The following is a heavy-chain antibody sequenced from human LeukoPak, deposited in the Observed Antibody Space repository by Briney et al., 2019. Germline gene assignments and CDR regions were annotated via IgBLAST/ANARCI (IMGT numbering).Heavy chain of an antibody. Sequence: PSGTLSLTYAVSGVSMSSNNWWSWVRQPPGKGLEWIGVIHESGSTNYNPSLKSRVTISVDKSKDAFSLNLSAVTAADTAVYYCARHEGFSPKDWGQGTQVTVS. CDR1: GVSMSSNNW. J-gene: IGHJ4*02. V-gene: IGHV4-4*02. CDR3: ARHEGFSPKD. CDR2: IHESGST.